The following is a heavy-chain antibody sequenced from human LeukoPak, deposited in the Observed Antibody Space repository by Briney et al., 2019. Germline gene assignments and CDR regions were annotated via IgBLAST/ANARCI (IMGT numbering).Heavy chain of an antibody. Sequence: ASVTVSCTASGYTFTGYYMHWVRQAPGQGLEWMGWINPNSGGTNYAQKFQGWVTMTRDTSISTAYMELSRLRSDDTAVYYCAREGYDSSGYYAFDIWGQGTMVTVSS. V-gene: IGHV1-2*04. J-gene: IGHJ3*02. D-gene: IGHD3-22*01. CDR1: GYTFTGYY. CDR3: AREGYDSSGYYAFDI. CDR2: INPNSGGT.